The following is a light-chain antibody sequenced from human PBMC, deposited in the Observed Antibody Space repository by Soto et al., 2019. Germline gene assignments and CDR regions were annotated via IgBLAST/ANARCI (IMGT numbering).Light chain of an antibody. V-gene: IGLV1-40*01. J-gene: IGLJ3*02. CDR3: QVWDFVTE. CDR1: TSNIGAPYD. Sequence: QSVLTQPPSVSGAPGQRVSISCTGSTSNIGAPYDVHWYQHLPGTAPKLLIYGDNNRPSGVPDRFSGSKSGTSASLAITRLQAEDEADYYCQVWDFVTEFGGGTKVTVL. CDR2: GDN.